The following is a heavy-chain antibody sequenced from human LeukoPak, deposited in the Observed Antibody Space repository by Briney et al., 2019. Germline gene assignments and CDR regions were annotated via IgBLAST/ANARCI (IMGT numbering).Heavy chain of an antibody. Sequence: GGSLRLSCAASGFTVSSNYMSWVRQAPGKGLEWVSVIYIVGTTYYADSVKGRFTISRDNPRNTLYLQMNSLRVEDTAVYYCARGSRGSAMVDYWGQRTLVTVSS. D-gene: IGHD5-18*01. CDR2: IYIVGTT. CDR3: ARGSRGSAMVDY. J-gene: IGHJ4*02. CDR1: GFTVSSNY. V-gene: IGHV3-53*01.